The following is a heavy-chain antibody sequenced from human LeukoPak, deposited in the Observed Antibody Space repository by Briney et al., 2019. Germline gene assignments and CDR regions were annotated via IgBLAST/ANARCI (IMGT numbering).Heavy chain of an antibody. CDR1: GFTVSSNY. D-gene: IGHD6-13*01. J-gene: IGHJ4*02. V-gene: IGHV3-66*01. CDR2: IYSGGST. CDR3: ARGWQQLVRNFDY. Sequence: PGGSLRLSCAASGFTVSSNYMSWVRQAPGKGLEWVSVIYSGGSTYYADSVKGRFTISRDNSKNTLYLQMNSLRAEDTAVYYCARGWQQLVRNFDYWGQGTLVTVSS.